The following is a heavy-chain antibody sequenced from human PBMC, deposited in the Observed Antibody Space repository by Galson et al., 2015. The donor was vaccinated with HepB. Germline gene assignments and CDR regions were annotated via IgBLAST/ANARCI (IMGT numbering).Heavy chain of an antibody. CDR1: GFTFGDYA. J-gene: IGHJ2*01. V-gene: IGHV3-49*03. D-gene: IGHD2-21*01. CDR2: IRSKAYGRTT. CDR3: TRALTIPWYFEL. Sequence: SLRLSCAASGFTFGDYAMSWFRQAPGKGLEWVGFIRSKAYGRTTEYAATVKGRFTIPRDDSKSIAYLQMNSLKTEDTAVYYCTRALTIPWYFELWGRGTLLTVSS.